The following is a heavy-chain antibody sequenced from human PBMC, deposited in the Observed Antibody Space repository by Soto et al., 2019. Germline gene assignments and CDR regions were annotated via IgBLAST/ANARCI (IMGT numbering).Heavy chain of an antibody. V-gene: IGHV1-69*01. CDR2: IIPIFGTA. D-gene: IGHD3-3*01. CDR1: GGTFSSYA. J-gene: IGHJ5*02. Sequence: QVQLVQSGAEVKKPGSSVKVCCKASGGTFSSYAISWVRQAPGQGLEWMGGIIPIFGTANYAQKFQGRVTITADESTSTAYMELSSLRSEDTAVYYCASYARRITIFGVVTLGWFDPWGQGTLVTVSS. CDR3: ASYARRITIFGVVTLGWFDP.